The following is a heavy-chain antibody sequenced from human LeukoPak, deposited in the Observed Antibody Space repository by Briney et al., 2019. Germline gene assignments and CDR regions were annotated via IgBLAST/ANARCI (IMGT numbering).Heavy chain of an antibody. Sequence: ASVKVSCKASGYTFTGYYMHWVRQAPGQGLEWMGWINPNSGGTNYAQKFQGRVTMTRDTSISTAYMELSRLRSDVTAVYYCARDMSWSGYYYDYWGQGTLVTVSS. CDR2: INPNSGGT. V-gene: IGHV1-2*02. D-gene: IGHD3-3*01. CDR1: GYTFTGYY. J-gene: IGHJ4*02. CDR3: ARDMSWSGYYYDY.